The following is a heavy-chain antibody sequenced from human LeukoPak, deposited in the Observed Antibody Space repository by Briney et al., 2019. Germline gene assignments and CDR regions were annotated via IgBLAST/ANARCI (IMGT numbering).Heavy chain of an antibody. D-gene: IGHD1-26*01. CDR2: IYSNDDK. V-gene: IGHV2-5*01. J-gene: IGHJ4*02. Sequence: SGPTLVHPTQPLTLTCTFSGFSLSTSGVGVGWIRQPPGKALEWLALIYSNDDKRYSPSLKTRLTITKDTSKNQVVLTMTNMDPVDTATYSCAHSVIVGSTLGYFDYWGQGTLVTVSS. CDR1: GFSLSTSGVG. CDR3: AHSVIVGSTLGYFDY.